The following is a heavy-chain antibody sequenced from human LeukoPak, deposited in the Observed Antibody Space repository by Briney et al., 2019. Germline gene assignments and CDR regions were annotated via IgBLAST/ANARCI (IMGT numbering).Heavy chain of an antibody. J-gene: IGHJ1*01. CDR3: VRDGDSEYFLN. CDR2: IYPGDSDT. D-gene: IGHD4-17*01. Sequence: GESLKISCKGSGYIFTSYWIGWVRQMPGKGLEWMGIIYPGDSDTRYSPSFQGQVTISADKSITTAYLQWSSLKASGTAMYYCVRDGDSEYFLNWGQGTLVTVSS. V-gene: IGHV5-51*01. CDR1: GYIFTSYW.